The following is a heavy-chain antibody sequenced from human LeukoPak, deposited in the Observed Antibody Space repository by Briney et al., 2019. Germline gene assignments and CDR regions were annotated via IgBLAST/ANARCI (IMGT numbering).Heavy chain of an antibody. CDR1: GFTFDDYA. D-gene: IGHD3-22*01. J-gene: IGHJ4*02. Sequence: PGRSLRLSCAASGFTFDDYAMHWVRQAPGKGLEWVSGISWNSGSIGYADSVKGRFTISRDNAKNSLYLQMNSLRAEDMALYYCAKGHSRGYYGGVDYWGQGTLVTVSS. CDR3: AKGHSRGYYGGVDY. V-gene: IGHV3-9*03. CDR2: ISWNSGSI.